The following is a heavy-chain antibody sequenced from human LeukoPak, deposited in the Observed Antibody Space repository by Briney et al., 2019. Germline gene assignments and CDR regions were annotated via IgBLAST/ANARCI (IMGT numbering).Heavy chain of an antibody. Sequence: GESLKISCKGSGYSFTSYWIGWVRQMPGKGLEYMGIIHPGDSDTRYSPSFQGQVTISVDRSSSTAYIQWSRLKASDTAMYYCATHPGGLQSGFDNWGQGALVTVSS. CDR1: GYSFTSYW. CDR3: ATHPGGLQSGFDN. J-gene: IGHJ4*02. D-gene: IGHD5-24*01. CDR2: IHPGDSDT. V-gene: IGHV5-51*01.